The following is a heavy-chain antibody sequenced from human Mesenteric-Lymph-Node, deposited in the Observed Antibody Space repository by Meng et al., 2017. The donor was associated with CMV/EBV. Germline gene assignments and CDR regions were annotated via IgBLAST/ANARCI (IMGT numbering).Heavy chain of an antibody. CDR3: ARRPWVWRSSSGAAFDI. CDR2: INHSGST. Sequence: SETLSLTCNVSGGSINSNSYYWSWIRQPPGKGLEWIGEINHSGSTNYNPSLKSRVTISVDTSKNQFSLKLSSVTAADTAVYYCARRPWVWRSSSGAAFDIWGQGTMVTVSS. V-gene: IGHV4-39*07. D-gene: IGHD6-6*01. CDR1: GGSINSNSYY. J-gene: IGHJ3*02.